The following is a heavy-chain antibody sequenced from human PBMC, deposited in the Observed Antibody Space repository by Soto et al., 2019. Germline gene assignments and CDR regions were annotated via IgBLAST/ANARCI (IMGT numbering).Heavy chain of an antibody. D-gene: IGHD3-10*01. Sequence: HPGGSLRLSCAASGFSFSDYGMNWVGQAPGKGLEWIAHISFSGSTIYYADSVKGRFSISRDNSKNFLYLQMSGLRADDSAVYYCTRGAGFFYGVDVWGLGTTVTVSS. CDR3: TRGAGFFYGVDV. V-gene: IGHV3-48*03. J-gene: IGHJ6*02. CDR1: GFSFSDYG. CDR2: ISFSGSTI.